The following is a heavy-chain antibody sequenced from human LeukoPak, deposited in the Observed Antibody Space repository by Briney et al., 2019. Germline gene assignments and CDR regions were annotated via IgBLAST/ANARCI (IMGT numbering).Heavy chain of an antibody. J-gene: IGHJ4*02. D-gene: IGHD6-13*01. CDR2: ISAYNGNT. Sequence: ASVKVSCKASGYTFTSYGISWVRQAPGQGLEWMGWISAYNGNTNYAQKLQGRVTMSTDTSTSTAYMELRSLRSDDTAVYYCATLLFSSHPSFFDYWGQGTLVTVSS. CDR3: ATLLFSSHPSFFDY. V-gene: IGHV1-18*01. CDR1: GYTFTSYG.